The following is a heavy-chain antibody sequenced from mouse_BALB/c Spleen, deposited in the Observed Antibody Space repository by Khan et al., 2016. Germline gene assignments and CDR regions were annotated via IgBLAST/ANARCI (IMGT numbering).Heavy chain of an antibody. CDR1: DFNIKDTY. Sequence: VRLQQSGAELVKPGASVKLSCTASDFNIKDTYMHWVKQRPEQGLEWIGKIYPGNDDSNYDPKFQGKATLSADTSSNTAYLQLTSLTSEDAAVYYCTRSLDSHYPMDYWGQGTSVTVSS. CDR2: IYPGNDDS. D-gene: IGHD6-2*01. CDR3: TRSLDSHYPMDY. J-gene: IGHJ4*01. V-gene: IGHV14-3*02.